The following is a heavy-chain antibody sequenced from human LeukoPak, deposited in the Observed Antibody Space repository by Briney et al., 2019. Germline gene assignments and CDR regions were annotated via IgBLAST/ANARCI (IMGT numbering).Heavy chain of an antibody. Sequence: ASVKVSCKASGGTFSSYAISWVRQAPGQGLERMGRIIPIFGTANYAQKFQGRVTITTDESTSTAYMELSSLRSEDTAVYYCARDYDSSGYYVDYMDVWGKGTTVTVSS. CDR1: GGTFSSYA. J-gene: IGHJ6*03. V-gene: IGHV1-69*05. CDR3: ARDYDSSGYYVDYMDV. D-gene: IGHD3-22*01. CDR2: IIPIFGTA.